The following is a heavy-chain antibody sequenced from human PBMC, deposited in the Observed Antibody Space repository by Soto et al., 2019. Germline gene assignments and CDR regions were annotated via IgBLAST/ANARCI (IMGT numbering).Heavy chain of an antibody. CDR2: IYYSGST. CDR1: GGSISSGDYY. J-gene: IGHJ6*02. CDR3: AKDQGFGGVAPPAGWVRDYYYGMDV. V-gene: IGHV4-30-4*01. D-gene: IGHD3-16*01. Sequence: SETLSLTCTVSGGSISSGDYYWSWIRQPPGKGLEWIGYIYYSGSTYYNPSLKSRVTISVDTSKNQFSLKLSSVTAADTAVYYCAKDQGFGGVAPPAGWVRDYYYGMDVWGQGTTVTSP.